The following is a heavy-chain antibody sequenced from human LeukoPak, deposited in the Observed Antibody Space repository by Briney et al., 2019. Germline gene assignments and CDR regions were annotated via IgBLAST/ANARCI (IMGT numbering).Heavy chain of an antibody. Sequence: GGSLRLSCAASGFTFSSYWMSWVRQAPGKGLEWVANIKQDGSEKYYVDSVKGRFTISRDNAKNSLDLQMNSLRAEDTAVYYCARDIPAPPWGFLVAEWIDYWGQGTLVTVSS. D-gene: IGHD3-3*01. V-gene: IGHV3-7*01. CDR3: ARDIPAPPWGFLVAEWIDY. CDR1: GFTFSSYW. CDR2: IKQDGSEK. J-gene: IGHJ4*02.